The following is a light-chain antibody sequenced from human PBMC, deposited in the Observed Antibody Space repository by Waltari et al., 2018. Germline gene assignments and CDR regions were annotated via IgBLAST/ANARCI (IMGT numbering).Light chain of an antibody. Sequence: QSALTQPASVSGSPGQSITISCPGTSSDVGGYHYVSWYQQHPGKAPKLMIYEVSNRPSGVSNRFSGSKSGNTASLTISGLQAEDEADYYCSSYTSSSIVVFGGGTKLTVL. V-gene: IGLV2-14*01. CDR1: SSDVGGYHY. J-gene: IGLJ2*01. CDR2: EVS. CDR3: SSYTSSSIVV.